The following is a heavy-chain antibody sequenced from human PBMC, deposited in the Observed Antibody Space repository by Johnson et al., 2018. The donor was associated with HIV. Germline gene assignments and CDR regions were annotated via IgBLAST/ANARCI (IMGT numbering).Heavy chain of an antibody. CDR1: GFTFSTYD. J-gene: IGHJ3*02. D-gene: IGHD3-10*01. CDR2: IGTAVET. V-gene: IGHV3-13*01. CDR3: ASGITVVRGVIIPYDAFDI. Sequence: VQLVESGGGAVQPGRSMRLSCAASGFTFSTYDMLWVRQATGNGLAWFSAIGTAVETYYPVSLKGRFTISTEMANNSLYLQMRSLRAGDTAVYYCASGITVVRGVIIPYDAFDIWGQGTMVTVSS.